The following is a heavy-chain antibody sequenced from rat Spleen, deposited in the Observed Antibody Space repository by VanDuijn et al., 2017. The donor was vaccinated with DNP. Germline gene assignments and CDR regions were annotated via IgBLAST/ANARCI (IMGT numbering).Heavy chain of an antibody. V-gene: IGHV2-6*01. Sequence: QVQLKESGPGLVQPSQTLSLTCTVSGFSLTSYTVSWVRQPPGKGLEWIAAMSSGGSTYYNSALKSRQSISRDTSKSQVFLKINSLQSEDTAMYFCDRSGTTVASSYYAMDAWGQGTSVTVSS. J-gene: IGHJ4*01. D-gene: IGHD1-3*01. CDR1: GFSLTSYT. CDR3: DRSGTTVASSYYAMDA. CDR2: MSSGGST.